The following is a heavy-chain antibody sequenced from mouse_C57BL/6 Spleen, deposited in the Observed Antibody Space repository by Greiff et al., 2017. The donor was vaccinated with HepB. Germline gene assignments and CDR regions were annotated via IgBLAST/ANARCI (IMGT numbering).Heavy chain of an antibody. CDR3: ARQGYYGSSSLFDY. CDR2: ISSGGSYT. V-gene: IGHV5-6*01. J-gene: IGHJ2*01. CDR1: GFTFSSYG. D-gene: IGHD1-1*01. Sequence: EVKLMESGGDLVKPGGSLKLSCAASGFTFSSYGMSWVRQTPDKRLEWVATISSGGSYTYYPDSVKGRFTISRDNAKNTLYLQMSSLKSEDTAMYYCARQGYYGSSSLFDYWGQGTTLTVSS.